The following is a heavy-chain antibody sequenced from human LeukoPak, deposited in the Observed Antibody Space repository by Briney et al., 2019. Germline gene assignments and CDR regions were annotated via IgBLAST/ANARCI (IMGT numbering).Heavy chain of an antibody. CDR2: MNPNSGNT. Sequence: ASVKVSCKASGYTFTSYDINWVRRATGQGLEWMGWMNPNSGNTGYAQKFQGRVTITRNTSISTAYMELSSLRAEDTAVYYCARAPYSPYTTAGGTFDYWGQGTLVTVSS. CDR3: ARAPYSPYTTAGGTFDY. D-gene: IGHD3-16*01. J-gene: IGHJ4*02. V-gene: IGHV1-8*03. CDR1: GYTFTSYD.